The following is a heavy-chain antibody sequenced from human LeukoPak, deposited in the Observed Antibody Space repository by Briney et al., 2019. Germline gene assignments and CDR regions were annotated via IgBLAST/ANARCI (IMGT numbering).Heavy chain of an antibody. J-gene: IGHJ4*02. CDR1: GGSISSGDYY. CDR2: IYYSGST. V-gene: IGHV4-30-4*01. Sequence: PSETLSLTCTVSGGSISSGDYYWSWIRQPPGKGLEWIGYIYYSGSTYYNPSLKSRVTISVDTSKNQFSLKLSSVTAADTAVYYCARADDILTGYHFDYWGQGTLVTVSS. CDR3: ARADDILTGYHFDY. D-gene: IGHD3-9*01.